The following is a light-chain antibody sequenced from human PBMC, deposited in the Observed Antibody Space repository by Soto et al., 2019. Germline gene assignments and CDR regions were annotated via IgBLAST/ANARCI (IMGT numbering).Light chain of an antibody. CDR1: SSNIGSNT. Sequence: QSVLTQPPSASGTPGQRVTISCSGGSSNIGSNTVSWYQQLPGTAPKLVMYVNNQRSSGVPDRFSGSKSGTSASLAISGLQTEDEADYYCAALGDRLNGPVFGGGTEVTVL. CDR2: VNN. V-gene: IGLV1-44*01. J-gene: IGLJ2*01. CDR3: AALGDRLNGPV.